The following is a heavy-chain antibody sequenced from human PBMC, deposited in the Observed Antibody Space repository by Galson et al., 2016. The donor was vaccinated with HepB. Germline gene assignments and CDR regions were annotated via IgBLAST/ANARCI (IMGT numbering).Heavy chain of an antibody. D-gene: IGHD2-21*01. Sequence: SLRLSCAASGFIVSSNYMNWVRQAPGNGLEWVSVLYASGKTYYADSVKGRFTISRDNSKNILYLQMNSLRAEDTAVYYCTRGWILEYSSGNGGGNGGDHWGQGTLVTVSS. CDR3: TRGWILEYSSGNGGGNGGDH. V-gene: IGHV3-53*01. J-gene: IGHJ4*02. CDR2: LYASGKT. CDR1: GFIVSSNY.